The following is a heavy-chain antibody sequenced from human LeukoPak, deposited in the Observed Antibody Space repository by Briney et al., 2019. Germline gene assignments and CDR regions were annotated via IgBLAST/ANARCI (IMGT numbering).Heavy chain of an antibody. CDR2: IYYNGIT. D-gene: IGHD4-23*01. CDR1: GDSISLYY. CDR3: ARHTSYGDNSAFGY. V-gene: IGHV4-59*08. Sequence: SETLSLTCTVSGDSISLYYWSWIRQPPGKRLEWIGYIYYNGITNYNPSLKSRVTISVDMSRNHFSLRLSSVTAADTAVYYCARHTSYGDNSAFGYWGQGTLVTVSS. J-gene: IGHJ4*02.